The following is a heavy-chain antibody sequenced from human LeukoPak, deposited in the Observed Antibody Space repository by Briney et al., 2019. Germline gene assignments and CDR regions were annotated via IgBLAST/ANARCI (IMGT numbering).Heavy chain of an antibody. CDR1: GFTFSGSA. CDR2: IRSKANSYAT. V-gene: IGHV3-73*01. Sequence: PGGSLRLSCAASGFTFSGSAMHWVRQASGKGLEWVGRIRSKANSYATAYAASVKGRFTISRDDSKNTAYLQMNSLKTEDTAVYYCTRSKVVVAALDAFDIWGQGTMVTVSS. CDR3: TRSKVVVAALDAFDI. D-gene: IGHD2-15*01. J-gene: IGHJ3*02.